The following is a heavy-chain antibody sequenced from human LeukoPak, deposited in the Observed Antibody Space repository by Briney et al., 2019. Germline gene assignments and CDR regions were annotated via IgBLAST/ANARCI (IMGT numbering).Heavy chain of an antibody. CDR3: AREGYYDSSGEEVFDP. CDR1: GGTFSSYA. D-gene: IGHD3-22*01. V-gene: IGHV1-69*01. J-gene: IGHJ5*02. Sequence: APVKVSCKASGGTFSSYAISWVRQAPGQGLEWMGGIIPIFGTANYAQKFQGRVTITADESTSRAYLELSSLRSEDTAVYYCAREGYYDSSGEEVFDPWGQGTLVTVSS. CDR2: IIPIFGTA.